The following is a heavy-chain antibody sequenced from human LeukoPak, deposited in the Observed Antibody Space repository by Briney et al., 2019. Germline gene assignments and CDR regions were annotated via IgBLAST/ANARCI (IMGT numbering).Heavy chain of an antibody. CDR2: ISYSGST. V-gene: IGHV4-59*01. Sequence: SETLSLTCTVSGGSISSYYWSWIRQPPGKGLEWIGYISYSGSTNYNPSLKSRVTISVDTSKSQFSLKLSSVTAADAAVYYCAREPYSGSYEWYALDIWGQGTMVTVSS. J-gene: IGHJ3*02. CDR1: GGSISSYY. CDR3: AREPYSGSYEWYALDI. D-gene: IGHD1-26*01.